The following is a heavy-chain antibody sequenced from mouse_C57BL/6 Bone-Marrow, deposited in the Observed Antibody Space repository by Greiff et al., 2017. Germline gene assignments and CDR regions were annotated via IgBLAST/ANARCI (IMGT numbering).Heavy chain of an antibody. Sequence: EVQLQQSGAELVRPGASVKLSCTASGFNIKDDYMHWVKQRPDQGLEWIGWIDPENGDTEYASKFQGKATITADTSSNTAYLQLSSLTSEDTAVYYCTNDYDWYFDVWGTGTTVTVSS. CDR2: IDPENGDT. CDR3: TNDYDWYFDV. D-gene: IGHD2-4*01. V-gene: IGHV14-4*01. CDR1: GFNIKDDY. J-gene: IGHJ1*03.